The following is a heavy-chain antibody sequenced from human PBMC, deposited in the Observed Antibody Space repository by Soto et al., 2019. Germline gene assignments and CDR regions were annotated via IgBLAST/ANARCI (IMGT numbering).Heavy chain of an antibody. Sequence: PETLSLTCTVSGVSISSYYWSCIRQPPGKGLEWIGYIYYSGSTNYNPSLKSRVTISVDTSKNQFSLKLSSVTAADTAVYYCATSLGAVTTDDAFDIWGQGTMVTVSS. CDR3: ATSLGAVTTDDAFDI. CDR1: GVSISSYY. D-gene: IGHD4-17*01. CDR2: IYYSGST. V-gene: IGHV4-59*01. J-gene: IGHJ3*02.